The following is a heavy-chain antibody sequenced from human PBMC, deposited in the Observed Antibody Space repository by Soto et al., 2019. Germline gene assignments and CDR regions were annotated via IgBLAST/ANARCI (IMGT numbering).Heavy chain of an antibody. J-gene: IGHJ4*02. D-gene: IGHD3-10*01. CDR1: GFTFSSYS. Sequence: EVQLVESGGGLVKPGGSLRLSCAASGFTFSSYSMNWVRQAPGKGLEWVSSISSSSSYIYYADSVKGRFTISRDNAKNSLYLQMNSLRAEDTAVYYCARDPSLITMVRGLVDYWGQGTLVTVSS. CDR2: ISSSSSYI. V-gene: IGHV3-21*01. CDR3: ARDPSLITMVRGLVDY.